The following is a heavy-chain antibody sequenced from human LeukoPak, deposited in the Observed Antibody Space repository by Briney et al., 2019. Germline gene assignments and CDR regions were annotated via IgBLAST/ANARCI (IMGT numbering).Heavy chain of an antibody. D-gene: IGHD2-21*02. CDR2: ISASGDTT. CDR3: AKDRSFEYCGGDCSVGY. Sequence: GGSLRLSCAASGFTFSNSAMTWVRQSPGKGLEWVSDISASGDTTHYADSVKGRFTISRDNSKHTLYLQMNSLRAEDTAVYYCAKDRSFEYCGGDCSVGYWGQGTLVTVSS. J-gene: IGHJ4*02. CDR1: GFTFSNSA. V-gene: IGHV3-23*01.